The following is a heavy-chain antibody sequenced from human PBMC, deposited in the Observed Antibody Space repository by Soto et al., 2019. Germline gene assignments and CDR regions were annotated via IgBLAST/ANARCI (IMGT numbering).Heavy chain of an antibody. Sequence: EVQLVESGGGSVQPGESLRLSCAASGFTFSTFSMNWVRQASGRGLEWISYISGGGRPISYADSVKGRCTISRDNAKNSLYLQMDSLTDADTAVYYCARDLGWAFDSWGQGTLVTVSS. J-gene: IGHJ4*02. CDR3: ARDLGWAFDS. CDR2: ISGGGRPI. CDR1: GFTFSTFS. V-gene: IGHV3-48*03. D-gene: IGHD6-19*01.